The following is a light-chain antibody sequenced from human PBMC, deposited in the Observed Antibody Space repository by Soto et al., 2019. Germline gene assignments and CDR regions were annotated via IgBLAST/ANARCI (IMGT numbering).Light chain of an antibody. CDR2: DTN. CDR1: SSNIGAGFD. CDR3: QSYDSSLSTSV. J-gene: IGLJ3*02. V-gene: IGLV1-40*01. Sequence: QPVLTQPPSVSGAPGQRVTISCTGSSSNIGAGFDVHWYQQLPGTAPKLLIYDTNNRPSGVPDRFSGSRSGTSASLAVTGLQAEDEADFYCQSYDSSLSTSVFGGGTKLTVL.